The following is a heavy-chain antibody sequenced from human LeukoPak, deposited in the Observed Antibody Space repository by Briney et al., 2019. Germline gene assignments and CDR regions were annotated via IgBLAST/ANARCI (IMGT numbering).Heavy chain of an antibody. CDR2: ISGSGGST. CDR1: GFTFTTYA. Sequence: GGSLRLSCAASGFTFTTYAISWVRQAPGKGLEWVSAISGSGGSTYYADSVKGRFTISRDNSKNTLYLQMNSLRAEDTAVYYCARERGALDYWGQGTLVTVSS. CDR3: ARERGALDY. V-gene: IGHV3-23*01. J-gene: IGHJ4*02. D-gene: IGHD1-26*01.